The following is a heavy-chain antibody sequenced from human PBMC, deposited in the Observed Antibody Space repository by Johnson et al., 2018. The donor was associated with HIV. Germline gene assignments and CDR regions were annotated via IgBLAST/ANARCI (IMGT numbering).Heavy chain of an antibody. CDR3: ARRFGAAFDI. D-gene: IGHD3-16*01. CDR1: GFTFSSSA. V-gene: IGHV3-7*01. CDR2: IKQDGRGN. Sequence: VQLVESGGGVVQPGRSLRLSCAASGFTFSSSAMHWVRQAPGKGVGWVANIKQDGRGNYYVDSVKGRFTISRDNAKNTLYLQMNSLRGGDTAVYYCARRFGAAFDIWGQGTMFTVSS. J-gene: IGHJ3*02.